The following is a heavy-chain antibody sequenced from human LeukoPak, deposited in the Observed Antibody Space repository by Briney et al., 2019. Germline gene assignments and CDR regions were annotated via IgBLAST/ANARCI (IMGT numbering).Heavy chain of an antibody. Sequence: GGSLRLSCAASGFTFTTYALSWVRQAPGKGLEWVSSITGSGSSTYYADSVKGRFTISRGNSKNTLYLQMNSLRAEDTAVYYCAKDASSSWRWGAFDIWGQGTMVTVSS. V-gene: IGHV3-23*01. CDR3: AKDASSSWRWGAFDI. CDR2: ITGSGSST. D-gene: IGHD6-13*01. J-gene: IGHJ3*02. CDR1: GFTFTTYA.